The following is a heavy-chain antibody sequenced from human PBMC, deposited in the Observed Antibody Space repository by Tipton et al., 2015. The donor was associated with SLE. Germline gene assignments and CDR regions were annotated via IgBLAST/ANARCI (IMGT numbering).Heavy chain of an antibody. CDR3: AREFASGSYSNGAFDY. Sequence: TLSLTCTVSGGSISRYYWSWVRQPPGKGLEWIGYIYYSGSTNYNPSLKSRVTMSVDTSKNQFSLRLSSVTAADTAVYYCAREFASGSYSNGAFDYWGQGTLVTVSS. J-gene: IGHJ4*02. V-gene: IGHV4-59*12. D-gene: IGHD3-10*01. CDR1: GGSISRYY. CDR2: IYYSGST.